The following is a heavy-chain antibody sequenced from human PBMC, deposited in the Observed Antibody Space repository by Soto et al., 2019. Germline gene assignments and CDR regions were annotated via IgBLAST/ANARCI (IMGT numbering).Heavy chain of an antibody. CDR2: IYPGDSDT. J-gene: IGHJ3*02. CDR3: ARRITVTHDAFDI. CDR1: GYSFTSYW. Sequence: KVSCKGSGYSFTSYWIGWVRQMPGKGLEWMGIIYPGDSDTRYSPSFQGQVTISADKSISTAYLQWSSLKASDTAMYYCARRITVTHDAFDIWGQGTMVTVSS. D-gene: IGHD4-4*01. V-gene: IGHV5-51*01.